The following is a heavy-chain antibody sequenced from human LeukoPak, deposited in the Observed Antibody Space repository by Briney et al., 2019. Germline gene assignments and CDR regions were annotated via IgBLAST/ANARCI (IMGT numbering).Heavy chain of an antibody. CDR3: ARESGSSTTRSFDY. CDR1: GGSTSSYY. CDR2: IYTSGST. D-gene: IGHD1-26*01. Sequence: SETLSLTCTVSGGSTSSYYWSWIRQPAGKGLEWIGRIYTSGSTNYNPSLKSRVTISVDTSKNQFSLKLSSVTAADTAVYYCARESGSSTTRSFDYWGQGTLVTVSS. J-gene: IGHJ4*02. V-gene: IGHV4-4*07.